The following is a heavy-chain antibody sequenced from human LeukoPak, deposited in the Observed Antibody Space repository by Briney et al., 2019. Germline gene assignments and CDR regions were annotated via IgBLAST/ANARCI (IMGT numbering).Heavy chain of an antibody. V-gene: IGHV4-38-2*02. Sequence: PSETLSLTCTVSGYSISSGTYWDWIRQPPGKGLEWIGTIYHSGSTYYNPSLKSRVTISVDTSKNQFSLKLSSVTAADTAVYYCARDLGDTNWFDPWGQGTLVTVSS. CDR1: GYSISSGTY. J-gene: IGHJ5*02. CDR2: IYHSGST. CDR3: ARDLGDTNWFDP.